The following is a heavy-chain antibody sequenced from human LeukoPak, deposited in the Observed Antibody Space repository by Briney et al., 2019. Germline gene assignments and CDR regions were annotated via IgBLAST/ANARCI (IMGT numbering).Heavy chain of an antibody. J-gene: IGHJ6*02. Sequence: GGSLRLSCAASGFTFSSYWMHWVRQAPGKGLVWVSRINSDGSSTSYADSVKGRFTISRDNAKNTLYLQMNSLRAEDTAVFYCGRGSPATYYYGMDVWGQGTTVTVSS. D-gene: IGHD2-15*01. V-gene: IGHV3-74*01. CDR2: INSDGSST. CDR1: GFTFSSYW. CDR3: GRGSPATYYYGMDV.